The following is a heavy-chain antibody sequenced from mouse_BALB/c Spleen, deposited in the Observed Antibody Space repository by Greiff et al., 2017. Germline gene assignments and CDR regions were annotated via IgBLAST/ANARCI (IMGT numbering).Heavy chain of an antibody. CDR1: GFTFSSYA. CDR2: ISSGGST. D-gene: IGHD2-3*01. CDR3: ARDIDGYYFDY. V-gene: IGHV5-6-5*01. Sequence: EVQWVESGGGLVKPGGSLKLSCAASGFTFSSYAMSWVRQTPEKRLEWVASISSGGSTYYPDSVKGRFTISRDNARNILYLQMSSLRSEDTAMYYCARDIDGYYFDYWGQGTTLTVSS. J-gene: IGHJ2*01.